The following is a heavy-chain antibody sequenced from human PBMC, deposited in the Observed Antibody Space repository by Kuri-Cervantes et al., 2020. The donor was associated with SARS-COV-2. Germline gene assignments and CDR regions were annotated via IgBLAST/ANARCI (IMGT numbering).Heavy chain of an antibody. CDR3: ARDAGYYDSSGYRYYFDY. J-gene: IGHJ4*02. CDR1: GYTFTSYG. CDR2: ISAYNGNT. V-gene: IGHV1-18*01. Sequence: ASVKVSCKASGYTFTSYGISWVRQAPGQGLEWMGWISAYNGNTNYAQKLQGRVTMTTDTSTSTAYMELTSLRSDDTAVYYCARDAGYYDSSGYRYYFDYWGQGTLVTVSS. D-gene: IGHD3-22*01.